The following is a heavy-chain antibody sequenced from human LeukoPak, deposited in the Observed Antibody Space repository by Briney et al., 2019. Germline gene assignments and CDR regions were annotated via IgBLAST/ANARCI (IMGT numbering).Heavy chain of an antibody. CDR3: ARDPESSSFDL. J-gene: IGHJ4*02. V-gene: IGHV3-7*01. CDR2: IDQGGSVR. D-gene: IGHD6-13*01. Sequence: GGSLRLSCAASGFTFSTYWMSWVRQTPEKGLEFVANIDQGGSVRNYMDSLKGRCTISRDNAKKSLYLEINSLRADDTAVYYCARDPESSSFDLWGRGALVTVSS. CDR1: GFTFSTYW.